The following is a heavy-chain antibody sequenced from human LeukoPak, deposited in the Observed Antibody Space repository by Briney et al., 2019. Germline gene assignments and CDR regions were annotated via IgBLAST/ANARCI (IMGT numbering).Heavy chain of an antibody. D-gene: IGHD1-26*01. CDR1: GFTFSSYS. J-gene: IGHJ4*02. CDR3: ALVGLSGSYWVHFDY. V-gene: IGHV3-48*04. Sequence: GGSLRLSCAASGFTFSSYSMNWVRQPPGKGLEWISYISSTSNTICNADSVKGRFTISRDNAKNSLYLQMNSLRAEDTAVYYCALVGLSGSYWVHFDYWGQGTLVTVSS. CDR2: ISSTSNTI.